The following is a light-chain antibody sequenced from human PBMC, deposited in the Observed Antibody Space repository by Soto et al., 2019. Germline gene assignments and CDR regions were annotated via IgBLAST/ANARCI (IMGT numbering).Light chain of an antibody. CDR1: RSNIGTPYD. J-gene: IGLJ2*01. CDR3: QSYDSSLSGYVI. CDR2: GNS. Sequence: QSVLTQPPSVSGAPGQRVTISCTGSRSNIGTPYDVHWYQQLPGTAPKLLIYGNSNRPSGVPDRFSGSKSGTSASLAITGLQAEDEADYYCQSYDSSLSGYVIFGGGTKRTVL. V-gene: IGLV1-40*01.